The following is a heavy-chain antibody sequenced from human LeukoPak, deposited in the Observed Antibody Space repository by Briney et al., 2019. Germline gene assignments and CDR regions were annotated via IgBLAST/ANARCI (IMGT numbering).Heavy chain of an antibody. CDR3: ASGYSSGYYPFDY. CDR1: GGSISSSSYY. Sequence: SETLSLTCTVSGGSISSSSYYWGWIRQPPGKRLEWIVSIYYSGSTYYTPSLKSRVTISVDTSKNQFSPKLSSVTAADTAVYYCASGYSSGYYPFDYWGQGTLVTVSS. CDR2: IYYSGST. V-gene: IGHV4-39*07. D-gene: IGHD3-22*01. J-gene: IGHJ4*02.